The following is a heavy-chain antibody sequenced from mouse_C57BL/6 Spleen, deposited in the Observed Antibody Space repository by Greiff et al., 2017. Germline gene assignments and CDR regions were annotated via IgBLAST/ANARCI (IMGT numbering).Heavy chain of an antibody. D-gene: IGHD1-1*01. CDR1: GYTFTSYW. CDR3: ARRRVTTVVANNYAMDY. V-gene: IGHV1-64*01. CDR2: IHPNSGST. J-gene: IGHJ4*01. Sequence: LQLQQPGAELVKPGASVLLFCKASGYTFTSYWTHWVKQRPGQGLEWIGMIHPNSGSTNYHEKFKSKATLTVDKSSRAAYMQLSSLTSEDSPVYYCARRRVTTVVANNYAMDYWGQGTSVTVTS.